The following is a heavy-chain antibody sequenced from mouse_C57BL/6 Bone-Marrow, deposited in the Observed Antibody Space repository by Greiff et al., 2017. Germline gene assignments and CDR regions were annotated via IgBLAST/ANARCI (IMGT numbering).Heavy chain of an antibody. V-gene: IGHV1-62-2*01. D-gene: IGHD4-1*01. CDR3: GSHEGLTGRGAWFAY. CDR2: FYPGSGSI. Sequence: QVHVKQSGAELVKPGASVKLSCKASGYTFTEYTIHWVKQRSGQGLEWIGWFYPGSGSIKYNEKFKDKATLTADKSSSTVYMELSSLTSEDSAVYFGGSHEGLTGRGAWFAYWGQGTLVTVSA. J-gene: IGHJ3*01. CDR1: GYTFTEYT.